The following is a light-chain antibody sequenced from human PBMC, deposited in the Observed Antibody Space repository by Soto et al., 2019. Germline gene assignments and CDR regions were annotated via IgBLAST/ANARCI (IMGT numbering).Light chain of an antibody. V-gene: IGLV2-8*01. J-gene: IGLJ3*02. CDR2: EVS. Sequence: QSALTQPPSAAGSPGQSVAISCTGTSSDVGGYSYVSWYQQHPGKAPKLMIYEVSKRPSGVPDRFSGSKSGNTASLTVSGLQAEDEAYYSCSSYARNRDILFGGGTKLTVL. CDR3: SSYARNRDIL. CDR1: SSDVGGYSY.